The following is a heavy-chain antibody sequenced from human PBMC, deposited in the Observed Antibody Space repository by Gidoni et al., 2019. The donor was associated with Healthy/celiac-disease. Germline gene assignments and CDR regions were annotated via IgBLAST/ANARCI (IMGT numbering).Heavy chain of an antibody. V-gene: IGHV1-69*04. CDR3: ALAGMANRMGWFDP. Sequence: QVQLVQSGAEVKKPGSSVKVSCKASGGTFSSYAISWVRQAPGQGLEWMGRIIPILGIANYAQKFQGRVTITADKSTSTAYMELSSLRSEDTAVYYCALAGMANRMGWFDPWGQGTLVTVSS. CDR1: GGTFSSYA. J-gene: IGHJ5*02. CDR2: IIPILGIA. D-gene: IGHD3-10*01.